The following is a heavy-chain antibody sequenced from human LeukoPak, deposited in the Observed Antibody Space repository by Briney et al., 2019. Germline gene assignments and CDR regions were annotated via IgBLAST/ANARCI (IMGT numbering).Heavy chain of an antibody. CDR3: AREISIVGATCNWFDP. CDR2: IIPIFGTA. V-gene: IGHV1-69*13. Sequence: GASVNVSFKASGGTFISYAISWVRQAPGQGLEWMGGIIPIFGTANYAQKFQGRVTITADESTSTAYMELSSLRSEDTAVYYCAREISIVGATCNWFDPWGQGTLVTVSS. J-gene: IGHJ5*02. D-gene: IGHD1-26*01. CDR1: GGTFISYA.